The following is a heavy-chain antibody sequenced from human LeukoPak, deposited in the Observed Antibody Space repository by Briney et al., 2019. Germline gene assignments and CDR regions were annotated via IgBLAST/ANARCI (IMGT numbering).Heavy chain of an antibody. V-gene: IGHV3-23*01. J-gene: IGHJ3*02. Sequence: PGGSLRLSCAASGFTFSSYAMSWARQAPGKGLEWVSAISGSGGSTYYADSVKGRFTISRDNSKNTLYLQMNSLRAEDTAVYYCAKARRQWLSAFDIWGQGTMVTVSS. D-gene: IGHD6-19*01. CDR3: AKARRQWLSAFDI. CDR1: GFTFSSYA. CDR2: ISGSGGST.